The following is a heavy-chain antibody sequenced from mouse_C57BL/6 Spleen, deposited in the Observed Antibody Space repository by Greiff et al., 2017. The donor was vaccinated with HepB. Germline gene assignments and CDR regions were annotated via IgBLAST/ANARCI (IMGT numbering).Heavy chain of an antibody. Sequence: VQLQQSGPELVKPGASVKISCKASGYAFSSSWMNWVKQRPGKGLEWIGRIYPGDGDTNYNGKFKGKATLTADKSSSTAYMQLSSLTSEDSAVYFCAIVATGFSYYYAMDYWGQGTSVTVSS. D-gene: IGHD1-1*01. CDR1: GYAFSSSW. V-gene: IGHV1-82*01. J-gene: IGHJ4*01. CDR2: IYPGDGDT. CDR3: AIVATGFSYYYAMDY.